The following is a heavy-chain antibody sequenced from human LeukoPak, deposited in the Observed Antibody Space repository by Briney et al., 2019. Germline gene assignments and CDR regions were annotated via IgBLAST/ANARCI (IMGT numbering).Heavy chain of an antibody. D-gene: IGHD6-6*01. J-gene: IGHJ6*02. CDR1: GFTVSSNY. V-gene: IGHV3-53*04. CDR3: ASGRAAPQMDV. Sequence: GGSLRLSCAASGFTVSSNYMSWVRQAPGKGLEWVSVIYSGGSTYYADSVKGRFTISRHNSMNTLYLQMNSLRAEDTAVYYCASGRAAPQMDVWGQGTTVTVSS. CDR2: IYSGGST.